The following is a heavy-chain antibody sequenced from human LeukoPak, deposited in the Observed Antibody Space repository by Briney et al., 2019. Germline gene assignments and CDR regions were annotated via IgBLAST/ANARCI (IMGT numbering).Heavy chain of an antibody. CDR2: ISSSSSTI. CDR1: GFTFSSYS. V-gene: IGHV3-48*04. J-gene: IGHJ4*02. Sequence: GGSLGLSCAASGFTFSSYSMNWVRQAPGKGLEWVSYISSSSSTIYYADSVKGRFTISRDNAKNSLYLQMNSLRAEDTAVYYCARSGSSSWYYFDYWGQGTLVTVSS. D-gene: IGHD6-13*01. CDR3: ARSGSSSWYYFDY.